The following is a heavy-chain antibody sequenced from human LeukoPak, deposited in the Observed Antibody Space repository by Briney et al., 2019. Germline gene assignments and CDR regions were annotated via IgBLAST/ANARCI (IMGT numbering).Heavy chain of an antibody. CDR2: LWYDGSNI. V-gene: IGHV3-33*01. Sequence: GGSLRLSCAASGFSISSYGMHWVRQAPGKGLAPAAVLWYDGSNIYYADSVKGRFTISRDNSKNTLYLQMNSLRAEDTAVYYCARASIAAAARSNDAFDIWGQGTMVTVSS. J-gene: IGHJ3*02. D-gene: IGHD6-13*01. CDR3: ARASIAAAARSNDAFDI. CDR1: GFSISSYG.